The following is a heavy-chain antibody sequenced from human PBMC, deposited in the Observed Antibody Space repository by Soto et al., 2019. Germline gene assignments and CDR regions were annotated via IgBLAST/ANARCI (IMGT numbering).Heavy chain of an antibody. D-gene: IGHD4-17*01. CDR1: GGSVSSGSYY. CDR3: ARVNYGDYPFFFDY. Sequence: TSETLSLTCTVSGGSVSSGSYYWSWIRQPPGKGLEWIGYIYYSGSTNYNPSLKSRVTISVDTSKNQFSLKLSSVTAADTAVYYCARVNYGDYPFFFDYWGQGTLVTVSS. J-gene: IGHJ4*02. V-gene: IGHV4-61*01. CDR2: IYYSGST.